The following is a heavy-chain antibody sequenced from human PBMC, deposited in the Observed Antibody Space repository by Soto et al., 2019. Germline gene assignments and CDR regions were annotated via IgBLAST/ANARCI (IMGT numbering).Heavy chain of an antibody. D-gene: IGHD1-26*01. CDR3: AKDQGVGGTLGLFDY. J-gene: IGHJ4*02. Sequence: PGGSLRLSCAASGFTFISYSMNWVLQAPGKGLEWVSYIRTTATTIYYADSVKGRFTISRDNSKNTLYLQLNSLRIEDTALYYCAKDQGVGGTLGLFDYWGLGTLVTVSS. CDR1: GFTFISYS. CDR2: IRTTATTI. V-gene: IGHV3-48*01.